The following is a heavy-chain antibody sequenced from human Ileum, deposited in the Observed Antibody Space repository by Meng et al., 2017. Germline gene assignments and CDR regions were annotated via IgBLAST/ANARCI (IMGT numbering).Heavy chain of an antibody. D-gene: IGHD2-15*01. CDR1: GYTFTDYD. J-gene: IGHJ4*02. V-gene: IGHV1-8*01. CDR3: ARGRKYCSGGTCYSGRYFFDY. Sequence: ASVKVSCKASGYTFTDYDINWVRQATGQGLEWMGWMNPNSGNTDYSQKFQGRVTMTRNTSITTAYMEVSSLRSEDTAVYYCARGRKYCSGGTCYSGRYFFDYWGQGTLVTVSS. CDR2: MNPNSGNT.